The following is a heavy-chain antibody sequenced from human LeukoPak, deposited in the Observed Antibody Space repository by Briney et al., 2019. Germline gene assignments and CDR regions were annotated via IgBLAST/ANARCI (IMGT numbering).Heavy chain of an antibody. CDR2: IFYSGST. D-gene: IGHD3-9*01. V-gene: IGHV4-39*07. CDR1: GGSISTSSYY. J-gene: IGHJ6*03. CDR3: ARGSQGEYDIWTSNYSEPYMDV. Sequence: PSETLSLTCTVSGGSISTSSYYWGWVRQPPGKGLEWIGNIFYSGSTYYNPSLKSRVTISVDTSRNQFSLKLNSVTAAATAVNYCARGSQGEYDIWTSNYSEPYMDVWGKGTTVSVSS.